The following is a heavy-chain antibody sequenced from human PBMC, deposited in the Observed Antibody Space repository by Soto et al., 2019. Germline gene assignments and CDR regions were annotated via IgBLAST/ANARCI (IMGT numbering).Heavy chain of an antibody. J-gene: IGHJ3*02. CDR3: ARDLSGDYGALDT. CDR1: GFTFSSYG. V-gene: IGHV3-33*01. D-gene: IGHD4-17*01. Sequence: PGGSLKLSCAPSGFTFSSYGMHWARQAPGKGLEWVAVIWYDGINKVYADSVKGRFTISRDNSKNTLYLQMNSLRAEDTAVYYCARDLSGDYGALDTWGQGTMVTVSS. CDR2: IWYDGINK.